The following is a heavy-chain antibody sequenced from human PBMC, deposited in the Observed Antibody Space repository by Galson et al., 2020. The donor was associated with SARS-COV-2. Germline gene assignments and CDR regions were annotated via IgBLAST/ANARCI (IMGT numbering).Heavy chain of an antibody. Sequence: TGGSLRLSCAATGFTFSSYWMSWVRQAPGKGLEWVANIKQDGSEKYYVDSVKGRFTISRDNAKNSLYLQMNSLRGEDTAVYYCARSRWTGVPWDYWGQGTLVTVSS. D-gene: IGHD7-27*01. CDR3: ARSRWTGVPWDY. CDR1: GFTFSSYW. CDR2: IKQDGSEK. J-gene: IGHJ4*02. V-gene: IGHV3-7*01.